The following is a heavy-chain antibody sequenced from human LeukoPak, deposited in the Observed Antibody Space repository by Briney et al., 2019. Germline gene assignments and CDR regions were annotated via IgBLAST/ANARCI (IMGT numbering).Heavy chain of an antibody. CDR3: ARGTYGDRSHYYFGMDV. V-gene: IGHV3-9*01. D-gene: IGHD4-17*01. J-gene: IGHJ6*02. CDR1: GFTFDDYA. Sequence: GGSLRLSCAASGFTFDDYAMHWVRQAPGKGLEWVSGISWNSGSIGYADSVKGRFTISRDNAKNSLYLQMNSLRAEDTAVYYCARGTYGDRSHYYFGMDVWGQGTTVTVSS. CDR2: ISWNSGSI.